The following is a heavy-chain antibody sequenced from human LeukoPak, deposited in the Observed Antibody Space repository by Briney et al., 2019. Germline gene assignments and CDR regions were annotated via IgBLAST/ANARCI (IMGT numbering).Heavy chain of an antibody. J-gene: IGHJ4*02. CDR2: IYYSGST. CDR3: ARYLREIVVGLDY. CDR1: GGSISSGDYY. V-gene: IGHV4-30-4*01. Sequence: SQTLSLTCTVSGGSISSGDYYWRWIRQPPGKGLEWIGYIYYSGSTYYNPSLKSRVTISVDTSKNQFSLKLSSVTAADTAVYYCARYLREIVVGLDYWGQGTLVTVSS. D-gene: IGHD2-2*01.